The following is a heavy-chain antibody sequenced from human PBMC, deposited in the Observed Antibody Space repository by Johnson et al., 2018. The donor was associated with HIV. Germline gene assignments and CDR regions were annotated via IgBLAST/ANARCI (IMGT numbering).Heavy chain of an antibody. D-gene: IGHD2-15*01. CDR3: ARDGVVVVPGGWGAFDI. J-gene: IGHJ3*02. CDR2: ISSSGSSI. V-gene: IGHV3-11*01. CDR1: GFTFSDYF. Sequence: QVQLVESGGGLVKPGGSLRLSCKASGFTFSDYFMSWIRQAPGKGLECISYISSSGSSIYYTDSLKGRFTISRDNSKNTLYLQMNSLRAEDTAVYYCARDGVVVVPGGWGAFDIWGQGTLVTVSS.